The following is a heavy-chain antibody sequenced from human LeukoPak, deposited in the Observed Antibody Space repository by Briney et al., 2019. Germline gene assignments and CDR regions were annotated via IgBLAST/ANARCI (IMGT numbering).Heavy chain of an antibody. V-gene: IGHV3-53*01. J-gene: IGHJ4*02. D-gene: IGHD3-22*01. CDR1: GGSISSSNY. CDR3: ASADDRSSGYYY. Sequence: ETLSLTCTVSGGSISSSNYMSWVRQAPGKGLEWVSVIYSGGSTYYADSVKGRFTISRDNSKNTLYLQMNSLRAEDTAVYYCASADDRSSGYYYWGQGTLVTVSS. CDR2: IYSGGST.